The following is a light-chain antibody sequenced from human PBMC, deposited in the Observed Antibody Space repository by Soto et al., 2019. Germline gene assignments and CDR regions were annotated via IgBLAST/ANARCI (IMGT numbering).Light chain of an antibody. V-gene: IGKV3-20*01. CDR1: QSISSH. Sequence: EIVLTQSPGTLSLSPGEKATLSCRASQSISSHLAWYQQRRGQSPRLLIYGASTRLTGIPDRFSGIGFGTDFTLTISRLDPEDFAVYYCQQYHNSPRTFGQGTKVEIK. CDR3: QQYHNSPRT. CDR2: GAS. J-gene: IGKJ1*01.